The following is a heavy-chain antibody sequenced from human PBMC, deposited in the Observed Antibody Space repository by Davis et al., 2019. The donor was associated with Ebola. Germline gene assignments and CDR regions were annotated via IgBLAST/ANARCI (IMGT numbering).Heavy chain of an antibody. Sequence: GESLKISCAASGFTFSSYAMHWVRQAPGKGLEWVAVISYDGSNKYYADSVKGRFTISRDNSKNTLYLQMNSLRAEDTAVYYCAKNGFGVVIIFDYWGQGTLVTVSS. CDR1: GFTFSSYA. J-gene: IGHJ4*02. CDR2: ISYDGSNK. D-gene: IGHD3-3*01. CDR3: AKNGFGVVIIFDY. V-gene: IGHV3-30-3*02.